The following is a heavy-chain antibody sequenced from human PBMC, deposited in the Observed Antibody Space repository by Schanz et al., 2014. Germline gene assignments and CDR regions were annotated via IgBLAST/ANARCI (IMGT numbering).Heavy chain of an antibody. CDR1: GFRFDDYA. CDR3: ARDSGSSSWYPSDY. Sequence: EVQLVESGGGLVQPGRSLRLSCVASGFRFDDYAMHWVRQAPGKGLEWVSGMSWNAGSLGYGDSVKGRFTISRDNAKNSLYLQMNSLRAEDTALYYCARDSGSSSWYPSDYWGQGTLLTVSS. D-gene: IGHD6-13*01. CDR2: MSWNAGSL. J-gene: IGHJ4*02. V-gene: IGHV3-9*01.